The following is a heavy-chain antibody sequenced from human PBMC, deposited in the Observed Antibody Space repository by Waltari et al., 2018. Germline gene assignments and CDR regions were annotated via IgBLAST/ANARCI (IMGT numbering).Heavy chain of an antibody. CDR2: LFQSGGT. CDR1: GYSISSGYY. CDR3: ARVRGMGYCSGGSCPRGAFDI. Sequence: QVQLQESGPGLVKPSETLSLTCAVSGYSISSGYYWGWIRQPPGTGLEGIGSLFQSGGTHYHRAHKGRATRSVETSKNQCDLKLSAVTAADTAVYYCARVRGMGYCSGGSCPRGAFDIWGQGTMVTVSS. J-gene: IGHJ3*02. D-gene: IGHD2-15*01. V-gene: IGHV4-38-2*01.